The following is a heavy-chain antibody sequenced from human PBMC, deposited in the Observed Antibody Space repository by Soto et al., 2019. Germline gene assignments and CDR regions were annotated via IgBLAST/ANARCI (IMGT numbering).Heavy chain of an antibody. D-gene: IGHD6-19*01. J-gene: IGHJ6*02. V-gene: IGHV1-18*01. Sequence: QVQLVQSGAEVKKPGASVTVSCKTSGYTFSNYGINWVRQAPGQGLEWMGWISGYNGNTNYAQTVQGRVTMTTYTSKGTVYMELRSLKSDDTAIYYCSRFIMVGGWFDPNYYHGMDVWGQGTTVTVSS. CDR1: GYTFSNYG. CDR3: SRFIMVGGWFDPNYYHGMDV. CDR2: ISGYNGNT.